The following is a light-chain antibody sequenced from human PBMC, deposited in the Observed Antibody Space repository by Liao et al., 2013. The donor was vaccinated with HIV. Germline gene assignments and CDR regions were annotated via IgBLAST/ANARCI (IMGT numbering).Light chain of an antibody. V-gene: IGLV3-21*01. J-gene: IGLJ2*01. Sequence: SYELTQPPSVSVAPGKTATITCGGNNIGSKSVHWYQQKPGQAPVVIIYYNSDRPSGIPERFSGSNSGNTATLTISRVEAGDAADYYCQVWESGSDHPVFGGGTKLTVL. CDR2: YNS. CDR1: NIGSKS. CDR3: QVWESGSDHPV.